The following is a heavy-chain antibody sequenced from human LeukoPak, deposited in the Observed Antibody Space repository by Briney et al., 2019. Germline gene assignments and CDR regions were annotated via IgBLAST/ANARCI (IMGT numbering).Heavy chain of an antibody. J-gene: IGHJ4*02. CDR2: IRSKAYGGAT. CDR1: GFTFGDYA. V-gene: IGHV3-49*04. Sequence: TGGSLRLSCTASGFTFGDYAISWVRQAPGKGLEWVGFIRSKAYGGATEYAASVKGRFTISRDDSKSIAYLQMNSLKTEDTALYYCIRDRIFGVVIVDYWGQGSLVTVSS. D-gene: IGHD3-3*01. CDR3: IRDRIFGVVIVDY.